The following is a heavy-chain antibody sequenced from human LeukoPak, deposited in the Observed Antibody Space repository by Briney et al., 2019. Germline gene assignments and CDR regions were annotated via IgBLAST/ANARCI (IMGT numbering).Heavy chain of an antibody. CDR2: INSDGSST. CDR3: ARIWIQLWFEPGDAFDI. J-gene: IGHJ3*02. D-gene: IGHD5-18*01. Sequence: SGGSLRLSCAASGFTFSSYWMHWVRQTPGKGLVWVSRINSDGSSTSYADSVKGRFTISRDNAKNSLYLQMNSLRAEDTAVYYCARIWIQLWFEPGDAFDIWGQGTMVTVSS. V-gene: IGHV3-74*01. CDR1: GFTFSSYW.